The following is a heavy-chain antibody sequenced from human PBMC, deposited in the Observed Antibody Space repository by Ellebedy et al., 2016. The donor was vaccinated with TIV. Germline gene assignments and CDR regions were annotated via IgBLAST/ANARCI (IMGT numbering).Heavy chain of an antibody. D-gene: IGHD3-10*01. V-gene: IGHV3-48*04. CDR1: GFTFNRYS. Sequence: GESLKISCAASGFTFNRYSMNWVRQAPGKGLEWVSYFSTSDSSVTRYADSAKGRFTISRDDAKNSLYLQMNNLRAEDTAVYYCARDWQTSGSGSYHIDSWGQGTLVTVSS. CDR2: FSTSDSSVT. CDR3: ARDWQTSGSGSYHIDS. J-gene: IGHJ4*02.